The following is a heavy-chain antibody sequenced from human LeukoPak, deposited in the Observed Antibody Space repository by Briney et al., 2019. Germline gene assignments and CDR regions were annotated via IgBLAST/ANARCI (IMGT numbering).Heavy chain of an antibody. D-gene: IGHD6-19*01. CDR1: GGSISSYY. V-gene: IGHV4-59*12. Sequence: SETLSLTCTVSGGSISSYYWSWIRQPPGKGLEWIGYIYYSGSTNYNPSLKSRVTMSVDTSKNQFSLKLSSVTAADTAVYYCAIGVPDSSGWTVDFDYWGQGTLVTVSS. CDR3: AIGVPDSSGWTVDFDY. J-gene: IGHJ4*02. CDR2: IYYSGST.